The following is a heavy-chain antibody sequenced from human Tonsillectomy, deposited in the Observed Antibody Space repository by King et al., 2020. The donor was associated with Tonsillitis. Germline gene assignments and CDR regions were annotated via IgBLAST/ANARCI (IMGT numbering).Heavy chain of an antibody. CDR2: ISDDGSNK. V-gene: IGHV3-30*04. Sequence: VQLVESGGGVVQPGRSLRLSCVASGFTFSNYAMHWVRQAPGKGLEWVAIISDDGSNKYYADSVKGRFTISRDNSKNTLYLQMNSLRAEDTSVYYCANLPYDPTRRPCLFFDLWPRGPLLTVSS. D-gene: IGHD2-15*01. CDR1: GFTFSNYA. J-gene: IGHJ2*01. CDR3: ANLPYDPTRRPCLFFDL.